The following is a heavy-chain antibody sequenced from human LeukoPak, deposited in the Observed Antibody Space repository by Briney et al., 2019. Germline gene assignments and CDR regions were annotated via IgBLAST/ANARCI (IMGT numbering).Heavy chain of an antibody. V-gene: IGHV3-21*01. CDR1: GFTFSSYS. D-gene: IGHD7-27*01. CDR3: ARLTRDLDTFDI. Sequence: GGSLRLSCAASGFTFSSYSMNWVRQAPGKGLEWVSSISSSSSYIYYADSVKGRFTISRDNAKNSLYLQMNSLRAEDTAVYYCARLTRDLDTFDIWGQGTMVTVSS. CDR2: ISSSSSYI. J-gene: IGHJ3*02.